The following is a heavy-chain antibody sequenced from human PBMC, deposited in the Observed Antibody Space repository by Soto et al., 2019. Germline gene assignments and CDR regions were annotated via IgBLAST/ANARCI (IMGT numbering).Heavy chain of an antibody. CDR1: GYKVSTWHNFTSYW. D-gene: IGHD3-3*01. Sequence: EVQLVQSGAEVKKPGESLKISCMGSGYKVSTWHNFTSYWIAWVRQMPGEGLEWMGIIYPGDSDTRYSPSFQGQVTISAHKSINTVYLQWSSLKASDTATYYFVRLGFNYDFLSGYYNVHPYYGIDVWGQGTTVTVSS. V-gene: IGHV5-51*03. CDR2: IYPGDSDT. CDR3: VRLGFNYDFLSGYYNVHPYYGIDV. J-gene: IGHJ6*02.